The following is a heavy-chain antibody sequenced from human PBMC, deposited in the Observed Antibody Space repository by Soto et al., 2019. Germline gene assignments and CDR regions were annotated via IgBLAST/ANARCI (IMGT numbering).Heavy chain of an antibody. V-gene: IGHV1-8*01. CDR2: MNPNSGNT. Sequence: QVQLVQSGAEVKKSGASVKVSCKASGYSFTSYDINWVRQATGQGLEWMGWMNPNSGNTGYAQKFQDRVTMTRDTSVNTAYLELSSLRSEDTAVYYCARPPYTYDSSGYVFGMDVWGQGTTVTVSS. J-gene: IGHJ6*02. D-gene: IGHD3-22*01. CDR3: ARPPYTYDSSGYVFGMDV. CDR1: GYSFTSYD.